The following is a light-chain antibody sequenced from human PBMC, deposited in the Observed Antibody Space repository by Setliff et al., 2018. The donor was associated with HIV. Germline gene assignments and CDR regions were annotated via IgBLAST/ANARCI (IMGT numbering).Light chain of an antibody. J-gene: IGLJ2*01. CDR3: SSYSTSNTPSVI. CDR1: SSDIGGYNY. Sequence: QSVLAQPASMSGSPGQSITISCTGTSSDIGGYNYVSWYQHHPGKAPKIMIYDVSNRPSGVSNRFSGSKSGSTASLTISGLQADDEADYYCSSYSTSNTPSVIFGGGTKVTVL. V-gene: IGLV2-14*01. CDR2: DVS.